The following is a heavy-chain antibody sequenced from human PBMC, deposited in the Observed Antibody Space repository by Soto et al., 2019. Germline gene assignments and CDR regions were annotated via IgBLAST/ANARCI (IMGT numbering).Heavy chain of an antibody. CDR3: AHRGGMTTFGGVIAPVGFDY. CDR2: IYWDDDK. J-gene: IGHJ4*02. Sequence: QITLKESGPTLVKPTQTLTLTCTFSGFSLSTSGVGVGWIRQPPGKALEWLAVIYWDDDKRYSPSLKSRLTITKDTSKNHAVLTMTNMDPVDTATYYCAHRGGMTTFGGVIAPVGFDYWGQGTLVTVSS. CDR1: GFSLSTSGVG. D-gene: IGHD3-16*02. V-gene: IGHV2-5*02.